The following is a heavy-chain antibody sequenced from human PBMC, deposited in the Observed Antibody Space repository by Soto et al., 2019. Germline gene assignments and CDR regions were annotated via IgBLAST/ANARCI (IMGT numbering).Heavy chain of an antibody. CDR1: GFTFSSYE. V-gene: IGHV3-48*03. CDR2: ISSSGSTI. Sequence: PGGSLRRSCAASGFTFSSYEMNWVRHAPGKGLEWVSYISSSGSTIYYADSVKGRFTISRDNAKNSLYLQMNSLRAEDTAVYYCAGGLENYYYYGMDVWGQGTTVTVSS. J-gene: IGHJ6*02. CDR3: AGGLENYYYYGMDV. D-gene: IGHD3-3*01.